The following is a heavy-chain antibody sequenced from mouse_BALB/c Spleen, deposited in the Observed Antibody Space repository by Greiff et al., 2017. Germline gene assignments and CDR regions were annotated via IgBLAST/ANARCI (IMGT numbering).Heavy chain of an antibody. V-gene: IGHV3-1*02. Sequence: VQLQQSGPDLVKPSQSLSLTCTVTGYSITSGYSWCWIRQFPGNKLECMGYIHDSGSTNYNPSLKSRISITRDTSKNPFFLQLSSVTTEDAATYYCARWPSKGDYYAMDYWGQGTSVTVSS. D-gene: IGHD1-3*01. CDR1: GYSITSGYS. J-gene: IGHJ4*01. CDR2: IHDSGST. CDR3: ARWPSKGDYYAMDY.